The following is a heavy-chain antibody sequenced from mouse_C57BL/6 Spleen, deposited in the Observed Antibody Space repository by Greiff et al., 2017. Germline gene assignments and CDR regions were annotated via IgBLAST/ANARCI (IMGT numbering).Heavy chain of an antibody. J-gene: IGHJ3*01. CDR3: ASGYDYEDWFAY. D-gene: IGHD2-4*01. Sequence: QVQLKESGAELVKPGASVKLSCKASGYTFTSYWMHWVKQRPGQGLEWIGMIHPNSGSTNYNEQLQSKATLTVDKSSSTAYMQLSSLTSEDSAVYYCASGYDYEDWFAYWGQGTLVTVSA. CDR1: GYTFTSYW. V-gene: IGHV1-64*01. CDR2: IHPNSGST.